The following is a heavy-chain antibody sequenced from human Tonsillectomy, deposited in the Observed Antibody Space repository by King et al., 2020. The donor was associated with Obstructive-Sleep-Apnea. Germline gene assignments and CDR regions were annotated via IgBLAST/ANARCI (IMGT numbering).Heavy chain of an antibody. CDR1: GDSMSTYY. CDR3: AREGSLDIGPPIPRGWFDP. V-gene: IGHV4-59*01. D-gene: IGHD5-12*01. J-gene: IGHJ5*02. Sequence: VQLQESGPGLVKPSETLSLTCTVSGDSMSTYYWSWIRQPPGKGLEWIGYVYHNGNTNYNPSLQSRVTISLDTSKNQFSLNLSSVTAADTAVYYCAREGSLDIGPPIPRGWFDPWGQGILVTVSS. CDR2: VYHNGNT.